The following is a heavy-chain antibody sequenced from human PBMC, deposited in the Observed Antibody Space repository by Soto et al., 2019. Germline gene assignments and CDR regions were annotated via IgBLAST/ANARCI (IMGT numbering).Heavy chain of an antibody. Sequence: QVQLQESGPGLVKPSGTLSLTCAVSGGSISSSNWWSWVRQPPGKGLEWIGEIYHSGSTNYNPSLQRRVPISVDKSKNQFSLTLSAVTAADTAVYYCARAGGGYRGMDVWGQGTTVTVSS. CDR2: IYHSGST. D-gene: IGHD3-22*01. CDR1: GGSISSSNW. V-gene: IGHV4-4*02. J-gene: IGHJ6*02. CDR3: ARAGGGYRGMDV.